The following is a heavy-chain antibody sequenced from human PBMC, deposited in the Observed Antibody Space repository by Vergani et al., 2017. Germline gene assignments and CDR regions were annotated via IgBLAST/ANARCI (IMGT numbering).Heavy chain of an antibody. V-gene: IGHV3-30*03. CDR1: GFPFSDYG. CDR3: ARGETRTDWFDP. Sequence: QVQLVESGGGEVQPGRSLRLSCSAAGFPFSDYGVHWVRQAPGKGLEWVSVISYDGNKKNYADSVKGRFSISRDNAKSSLFLQMDSLRAEDTAVYYCARGETRTDWFDPWGQGTLVTVSS. CDR2: ISYDGNKK. D-gene: IGHD3/OR15-3a*01. J-gene: IGHJ5*02.